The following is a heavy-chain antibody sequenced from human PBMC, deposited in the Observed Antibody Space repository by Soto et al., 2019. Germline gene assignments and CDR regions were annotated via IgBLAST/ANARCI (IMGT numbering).Heavy chain of an antibody. V-gene: IGHV3-48*01. CDR3: ARDNTYYDFWSGSNDAFDI. D-gene: IGHD3-3*01. CDR1: GFTFRSYS. CDR2: ISTGSSTI. J-gene: IGHJ3*02. Sequence: EVQLVESGGGLVQPGGSLRLSCAASGFTFRSYSMNWVRQAPGTGMEWVSYISTGSSTIYYADSVKGRFTISRDNAKNSLYLQMNNLRAEDTAVYYCARDNTYYDFWSGSNDAFDIWGQGTMVTVSS.